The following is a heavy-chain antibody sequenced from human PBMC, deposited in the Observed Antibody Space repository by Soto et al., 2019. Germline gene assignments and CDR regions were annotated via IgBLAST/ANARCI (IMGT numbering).Heavy chain of an antibody. CDR1: GSTFSSYG. Sequence: PGGSLRLSCAASGSTFSSYGMHWVRQAPGKGLEWVAVISYDGSNKYYADSVKGRFTISRDNSKNTLYLQMNSLRAEDTAVYYCAKDPLGNWPRALYYFDYWGQGTLVTVSS. J-gene: IGHJ4*02. D-gene: IGHD1-1*01. V-gene: IGHV3-30*18. CDR2: ISYDGSNK. CDR3: AKDPLGNWPRALYYFDY.